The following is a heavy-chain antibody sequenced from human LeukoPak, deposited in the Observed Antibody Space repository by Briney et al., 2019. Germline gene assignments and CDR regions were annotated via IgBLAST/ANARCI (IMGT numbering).Heavy chain of an antibody. CDR3: ARGPYYDFWSGYHNYYYYMDV. CDR1: GGSISSGGYY. D-gene: IGHD3-3*01. CDR2: IYYSGST. V-gene: IGHV4-31*03. Sequence: SQTLSLTCTVSGGSISSGGYYWSWIRQHPGKGLEWIGYIYYSGSTYYNPSLKSRVTISVDTSKNQFSLKLSSVTAADTAVYYCARGPYYDFWSGYHNYYYYMDVWGKGTTVTVSS. J-gene: IGHJ6*03.